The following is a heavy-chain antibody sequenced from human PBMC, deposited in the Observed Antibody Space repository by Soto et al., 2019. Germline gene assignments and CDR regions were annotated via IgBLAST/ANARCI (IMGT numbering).Heavy chain of an antibody. J-gene: IGHJ4*02. CDR1: GYTFTGYY. D-gene: IGHD6-6*01. V-gene: IGHV1-2*04. CDR2: INPNSGGT. Sequence: ASVKVSCKASGYTFTGYYMHWVRQAPGQGLEWMGWINPNSGGTNYAQKFQGWVTMTRDTSISTAYMELSRLRSDDTAVYYCARGHYLEYSSSYFDYWGQGTLVTVSS. CDR3: ARGHYLEYSSSYFDY.